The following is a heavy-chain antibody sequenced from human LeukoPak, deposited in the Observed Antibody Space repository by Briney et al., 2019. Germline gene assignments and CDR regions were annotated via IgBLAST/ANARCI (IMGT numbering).Heavy chain of an antibody. CDR2: IYHSGST. V-gene: IGHV4-4*02. D-gene: IGHD2-15*01. CDR3: ASTGSWYRWFDP. J-gene: IGHJ5*02. CDR1: GGSISSSNW. Sequence: SETLSLTCAVSGGSISSSNWWSWVRQPPGKGLEWIGEIYHSGSTNYNPSLKSRVTISVDKSKNQFSLKLSSVTAADTAVYYCASTGSWYRWFDPWGQGTLVTVSS.